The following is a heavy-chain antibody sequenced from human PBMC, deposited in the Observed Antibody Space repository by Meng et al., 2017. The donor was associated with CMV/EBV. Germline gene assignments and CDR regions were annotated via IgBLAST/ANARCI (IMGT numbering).Heavy chain of an antibody. J-gene: IGHJ4*02. D-gene: IGHD1-26*01. CDR1: VGSISSSSYY. V-gene: IGHV4-39*07. CDR3: ASIVGAQDY. Sequence: LQLQVSGQVLGTPSETLSHTCTVSVGSISSSSYYWGWIRQPPGKGLEWIGSIYYSGSTYYNPSLKSRVTISVDTSKNQFSLKLSSVTAADTAVYYCASIVGAQDYWGQGTLVTVSS. CDR2: IYYSGST.